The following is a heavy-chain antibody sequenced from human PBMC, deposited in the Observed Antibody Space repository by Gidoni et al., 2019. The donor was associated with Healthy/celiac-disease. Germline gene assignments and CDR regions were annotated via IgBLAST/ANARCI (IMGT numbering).Heavy chain of an antibody. V-gene: IGHV1-69*08. CDR1: GGTFSSYT. Sequence: QVQLVQSGAEVQKPGSSVKVSCTASGGTFSSYTISWVRQAPGQGLEWMGRIIPIRGIANYAQKCQGRVTITADKSTSTAYMELSSLRSEDTAVYYCARDLGFVNYYDSSGYSDYWGQGTLVTVSS. CDR3: ARDLGFVNYYDSSGYSDY. J-gene: IGHJ4*02. D-gene: IGHD3-22*01. CDR2: IIPIRGIA.